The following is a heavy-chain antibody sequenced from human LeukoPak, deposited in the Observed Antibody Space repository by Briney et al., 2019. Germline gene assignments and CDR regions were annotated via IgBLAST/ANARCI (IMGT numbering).Heavy chain of an antibody. CDR3: ARNYHPYYDSSGYPVS. CDR2: ISYDGSNK. J-gene: IGHJ3*01. V-gene: IGHV3-30*01. Sequence: PGGSLRLSCAASGFTFSNYATHWVRQAPGKGLEWVAVISYDGSNKYYADSVKGRFTISRDNSKNTLSLQMNSLRAEDTAVYYCARNYHPYYDSSGYPVSWAQGTMVTVSS. D-gene: IGHD3-22*01. CDR1: GFTFSNYA.